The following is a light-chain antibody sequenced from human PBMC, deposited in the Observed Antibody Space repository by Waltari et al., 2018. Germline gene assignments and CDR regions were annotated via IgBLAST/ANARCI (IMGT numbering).Light chain of an antibody. CDR1: QSVTSSY. CDR2: GAS. CDR3: QQYGSSPS. Sequence: EIVLTQSPGTLSLSPGDRATLSCRASQSVTSSYLAWYQQKPGQAPRLLIYGASSRAPGIPDRFSGSGSGTDFTLTISRLEPEDFAVYYCQQYGSSPSFGPGTKVDIK. V-gene: IGKV3-20*01. J-gene: IGKJ3*01.